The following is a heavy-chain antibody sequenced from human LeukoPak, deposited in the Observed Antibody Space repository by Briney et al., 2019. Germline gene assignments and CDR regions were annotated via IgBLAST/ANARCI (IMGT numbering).Heavy chain of an antibody. J-gene: IGHJ5*02. V-gene: IGHV4-4*07. CDR1: GGSISSYY. D-gene: IGHD2-2*01. CDR2: IYTSEST. Sequence: SETLSLTCTVSGGSISSYYWSWIRQPAGKGLEWIGRIYTSESTNYNPSLKSRVTMSVDTSKNQFSLKLTSVTAADSDVYYCALVHFYCSSTSCYYWFDPWGQGTLVTVSS. CDR3: ALVHFYCSSTSCYYWFDP.